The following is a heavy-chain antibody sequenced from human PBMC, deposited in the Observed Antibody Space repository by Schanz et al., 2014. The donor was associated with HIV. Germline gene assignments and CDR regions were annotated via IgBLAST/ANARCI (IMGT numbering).Heavy chain of an antibody. J-gene: IGHJ3*02. CDR2: MNPNSGNT. CDR3: ASGRFDTVIWWGDAFLI. CDR1: GYTFTSYD. D-gene: IGHD5-18*01. Sequence: QVQLVQSGAEVKKPGASVKVSCKASGYTFTSYDINWVRQATGQGLEWMGWMNPNSGNTGYAQKFQGRVTMTGDTSISTAYMELSSLTSEDTAVYYCASGRFDTVIWWGDAFLIWGRGTMVTVSS. V-gene: IGHV1-8*01.